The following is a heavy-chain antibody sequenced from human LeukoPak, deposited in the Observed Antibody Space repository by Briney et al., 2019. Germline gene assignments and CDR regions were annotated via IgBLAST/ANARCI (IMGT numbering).Heavy chain of an antibody. V-gene: IGHV4-4*01. Sequence: PSETLSLTCAVSGGSISSGNWWSWVRQPPGKGLEWIGEIYHSGNTNYNPSLKSRVTISVDWSKNHFSLKLSSVTAADTAVYCCAREGDYDILTGYYFIDSWGQGTLVTVSS. J-gene: IGHJ4*02. CDR1: GGSISSGNW. CDR3: AREGDYDILTGYYFIDS. D-gene: IGHD3-9*01. CDR2: IYHSGNT.